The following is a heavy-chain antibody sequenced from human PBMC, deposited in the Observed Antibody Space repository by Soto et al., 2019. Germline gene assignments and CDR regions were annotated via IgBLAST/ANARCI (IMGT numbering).Heavy chain of an antibody. Sequence: SQTLSLTCAISGDSVCSNTAAWNWIRSSPSRGLEWLGRTYYRSNWRHDYAVSVKSRITVNPDTSKNHFSLQLNSVTPDDTAVYYCAGGVAGSGFDLWGQGTLVTVSS. CDR1: GDSVCSNTAA. D-gene: IGHD6-19*01. CDR3: AGGVAGSGFDL. J-gene: IGHJ4*02. V-gene: IGHV6-1*01. CDR2: TYYRSNWRH.